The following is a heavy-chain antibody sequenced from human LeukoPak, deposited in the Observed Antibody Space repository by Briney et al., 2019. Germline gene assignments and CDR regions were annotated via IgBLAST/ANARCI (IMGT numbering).Heavy chain of an antibody. CDR3: AKDHGPTPPGVRGVSQPFDY. V-gene: IGHV3-23*01. CDR1: GFTFSSYA. D-gene: IGHD3-10*01. Sequence: GGSLRLSCAASGFTFSSYAMSWVRQAPGKGLEWVSAISGSGGSTYYADSVKGRFTISRDNSKNTLYLQMNSLRAEDTAVYYCAKDHGPTPPGVRGVSQPFDYWGQGTLVTVSS. J-gene: IGHJ4*02. CDR2: ISGSGGST.